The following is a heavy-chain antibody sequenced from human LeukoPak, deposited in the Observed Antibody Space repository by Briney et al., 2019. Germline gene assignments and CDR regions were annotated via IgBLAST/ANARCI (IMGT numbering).Heavy chain of an antibody. V-gene: IGHV3-43*02. J-gene: IGHJ5*02. Sequence: SGGSLRLSCAASGFTFDDYAMHWVRQAPGKGLEWVSLISGDGGRTYSAASVKGRFIKSRDNITKSLYMQMNSLRTEAVALYYCAKDEGSCIRATCYLNRFDPWGQGTLVTVSS. CDR2: ISGDGGRT. CDR1: GFTFDDYA. CDR3: AKDEGSCIRATCYLNRFDP. D-gene: IGHD2/OR15-2a*01.